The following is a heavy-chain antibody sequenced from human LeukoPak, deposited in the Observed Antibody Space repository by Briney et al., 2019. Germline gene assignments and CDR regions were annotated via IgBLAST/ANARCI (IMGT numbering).Heavy chain of an antibody. J-gene: IGHJ5*02. V-gene: IGHV1-69*13. CDR1: GGTFSSYA. Sequence: SVKVSCKASGGTFSSYAISWVRQAPGQGLEWMGGIIPIFGTANYAQKFQGRVTITADESTSTAYMELSSLRSEDTAVYYCARASPDLRYSGGWYRDRWFDPWGQGTLVTVSS. CDR3: ARASPDLRYSGGWYRDRWFDP. D-gene: IGHD6-19*01. CDR2: IIPIFGTA.